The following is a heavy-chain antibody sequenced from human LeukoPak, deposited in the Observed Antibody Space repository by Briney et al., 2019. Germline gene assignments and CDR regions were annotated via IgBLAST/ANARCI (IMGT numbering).Heavy chain of an antibody. V-gene: IGHV3-23*01. CDR2: ISGSGGST. D-gene: IGHD6-13*01. CDR3: AKDQVAAAGNDFGY. Sequence: GGSLRLSCAASGFTVSSNYMSWVRQAPGKGLEWVSAISGSGGSTYYADSVKGRFTISRDNSKNTLYLQMNSLRAEDTAVYYCAKDQVAAAGNDFGYWGQGTLVTVSS. CDR1: GFTVSSNY. J-gene: IGHJ4*02.